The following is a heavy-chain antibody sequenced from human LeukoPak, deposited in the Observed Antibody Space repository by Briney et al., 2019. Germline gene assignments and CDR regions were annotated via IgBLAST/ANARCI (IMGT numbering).Heavy chain of an antibody. CDR3: ASNPGIAVAGTEMGY. V-gene: IGHV7-4-1*02. Sequence: EASVKVSCKASGYTFTSYAMNWVRQAPGQGLEWMGWINTNTGNPTYAQGFTGRFVFSLDTSVSTAYLQISSLKAEDTAVCYCASNPGIAVAGTEMGYWGQGTLVTVSS. J-gene: IGHJ4*02. CDR2: INTNTGNP. D-gene: IGHD6-19*01. CDR1: GYTFTSYA.